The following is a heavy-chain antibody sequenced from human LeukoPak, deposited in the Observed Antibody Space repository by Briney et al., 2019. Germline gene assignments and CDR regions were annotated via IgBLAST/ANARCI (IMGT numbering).Heavy chain of an antibody. J-gene: IGHJ6*03. Sequence: PSETLSLTCAVYGGSFSGYYWSWIRQPPGKGLEWIGEINHSGSTYYNPSLKSRVTISVDTSKNQFSLKLSSVTAADTAVYYCARAPYSNYVPYYYMDVWGKGTTVTVSS. CDR2: INHSGST. CDR1: GGSFSGYY. V-gene: IGHV4-34*01. CDR3: ARAPYSNYVPYYYMDV. D-gene: IGHD4-11*01.